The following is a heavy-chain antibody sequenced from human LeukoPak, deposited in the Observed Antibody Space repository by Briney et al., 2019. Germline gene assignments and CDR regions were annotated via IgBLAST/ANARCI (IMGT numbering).Heavy chain of an antibody. CDR3: ARDSGYYDSSGYYMYYYYMDV. J-gene: IGHJ6*03. Sequence: SETLSLTCTVSGYSISSGYYWGWIRQPPGKGLEWIGYIYYSGSTNYNPSLKSRVTISVDTSKNQFSLKLSSVTAADTAVYYCARDSGYYDSSGYYMYYYYMDVWGKGTTVTVSS. V-gene: IGHV4-61*01. CDR1: GYSISSGYY. CDR2: IYYSGST. D-gene: IGHD3-22*01.